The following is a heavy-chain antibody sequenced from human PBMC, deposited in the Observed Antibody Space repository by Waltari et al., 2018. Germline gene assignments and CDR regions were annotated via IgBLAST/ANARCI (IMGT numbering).Heavy chain of an antibody. Sequence: EVQLVQSGAEVKKPGESLKISCKGSGYSFTSYWIGWVRQMPGKGLEWMGIISPGYPGTTDSPSFQGQVTISADKSISPAYLQWSSLKASDAAMYYCARLGYSGYVELDYWGQGTLVTVSS. CDR3: ARLGYSGYVELDY. CDR1: GYSFTSYW. CDR2: ISPGYPGT. V-gene: IGHV5-51*03. J-gene: IGHJ4*02. D-gene: IGHD5-12*01.